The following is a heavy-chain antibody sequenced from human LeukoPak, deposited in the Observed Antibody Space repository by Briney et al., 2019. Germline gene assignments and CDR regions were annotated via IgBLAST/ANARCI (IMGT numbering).Heavy chain of an antibody. D-gene: IGHD6-19*01. CDR2: IYYSGST. V-gene: IGHV4-39*01. CDR3: ARRPQWLVRVGAFDI. CDR1: GAAVRSGGYY. Sequence: QTLSLTCTVSGAAVRSGGYYWCWIRQDPGKGLEWIGSIYYSGSTYYNPSLKSRVTISVDTSKNQFSLKLSSVTAADAAVYYCARRPQWLVRVGAFDIWGQGTMVTVSS. J-gene: IGHJ3*02.